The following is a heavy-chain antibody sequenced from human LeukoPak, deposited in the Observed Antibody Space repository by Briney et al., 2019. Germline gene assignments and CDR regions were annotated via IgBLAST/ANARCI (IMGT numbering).Heavy chain of an antibody. J-gene: IGHJ4*02. CDR2: ISSSTHYI. CDR3: ARDRWDYGDFYFDY. V-gene: IGHV3-21*01. D-gene: IGHD4-17*01. CDR1: GFTFSSYS. Sequence: PGGSLRLSCAASGFTFSSYSMNWVRQAPGKGLEWVSSISSSTHYIYYADSVKGRFTTSRDNARNSLYLQMNSLRAEDTAVYYCARDRWDYGDFYFDYWGQGTLVTVSS.